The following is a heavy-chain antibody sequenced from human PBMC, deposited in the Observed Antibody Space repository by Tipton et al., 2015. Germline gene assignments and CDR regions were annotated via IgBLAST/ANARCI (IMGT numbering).Heavy chain of an antibody. Sequence: TLSLTCTVSGGPINSGGYYWSWIRQHQGQGLELIGYISDSGSTYYNPSLKSRLTISRDTSKNQFSLNLSSVTAADTAVYYCARGGAGYYYDSVGYLSWGQGTLVTVSS. D-gene: IGHD3-22*01. CDR2: ISDSGST. CDR1: GGPINSGGYY. J-gene: IGHJ5*02. V-gene: IGHV4-31*03. CDR3: ARGGAGYYYDSVGYLS.